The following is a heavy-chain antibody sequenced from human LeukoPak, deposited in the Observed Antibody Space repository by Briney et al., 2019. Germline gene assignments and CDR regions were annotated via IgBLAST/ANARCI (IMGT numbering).Heavy chain of an antibody. V-gene: IGHV1-2*02. CDR2: INPNSGGT. D-gene: IGHD3-10*01. CDR3: ARAMVRGVIRYYFDY. J-gene: IGHJ4*02. CDR1: GYTFTGYY. Sequence: GASVKVSCKASGYTFTGYYMHWVRQAPGQGLEWMGWINPNSGGTNYAQKFQGGVTMTRDTSISTAYMELSRLRSDDTAVYYCARAMVRGVIRYYFDYWGQGTLVTVSS.